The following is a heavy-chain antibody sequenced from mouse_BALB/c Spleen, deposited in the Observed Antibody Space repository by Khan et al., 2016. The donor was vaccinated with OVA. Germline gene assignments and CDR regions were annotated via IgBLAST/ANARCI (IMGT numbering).Heavy chain of an antibody. D-gene: IGHD2-14*01. Sequence: EVTLEESGPSLVKPSQTLSLTCSVTGDSITSGYWSWIRKFPGNKLEYMGYMIYSGNTYYNPSLKSRLSITRHTSKNQYYLQLNSVTTEDTATYYCARSTYRYAFAYWGQGTLVTVSA. CDR3: ARSTYRYAFAY. J-gene: IGHJ3*01. V-gene: IGHV3-8*02. CDR2: MIYSGNT. CDR1: GDSITSGY.